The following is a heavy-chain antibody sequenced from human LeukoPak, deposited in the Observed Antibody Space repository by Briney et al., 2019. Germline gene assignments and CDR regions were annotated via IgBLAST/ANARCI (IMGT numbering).Heavy chain of an antibody. CDR2: INPNNGGT. CDR3: ARDGMKFYYYYYYMDV. Sequence: ASVKVSCKASGYTFTSYYIHWVRQAPGQGLEWMGWINPNNGGTNSAQKFQGTVTMTRDTSITTAYMEVSRLRSDDTAIYYCARDGMKFYYYYYYMDVWGKGTTVTVSS. CDR1: GYTFTSYY. J-gene: IGHJ6*03. V-gene: IGHV1-2*02. D-gene: IGHD1-26*01.